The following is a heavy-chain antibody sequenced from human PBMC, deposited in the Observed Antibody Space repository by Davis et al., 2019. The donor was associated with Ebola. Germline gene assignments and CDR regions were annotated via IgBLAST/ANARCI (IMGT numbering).Heavy chain of an antibody. CDR3: ARWGQGSSWHVDY. D-gene: IGHD6-13*01. CDR2: ISSSGSTI. Sequence: GESLKISCAASGFTFSSYAMSWVRQAPGKGLEWVSYISSSGSTIYYADSVKGRFTISRDNAKNSLYLQMNSLRAEDTAVYYCARWGQGSSWHVDYWGQGTLVTVSS. J-gene: IGHJ4*02. V-gene: IGHV3-48*04. CDR1: GFTFSSYA.